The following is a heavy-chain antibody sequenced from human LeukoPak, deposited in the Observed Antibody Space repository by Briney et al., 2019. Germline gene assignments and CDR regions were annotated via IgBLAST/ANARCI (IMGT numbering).Heavy chain of an antibody. D-gene: IGHD6-13*01. CDR3: AKGGSSSWDYFDS. V-gene: IGHV3-23*01. J-gene: IGHJ4*02. CDR1: RFTFSSSA. Sequence: PGGSLRLSCAASRFTFSSSAMSWVRQAPGKGLEWVSALTPSGSSTYYADSVKGRFTFSRDNSKNTLYLQMNSLRVEDTAIYYCAKGGSSSWDYFDSWGQGTLVTVSP. CDR2: LTPSGSST.